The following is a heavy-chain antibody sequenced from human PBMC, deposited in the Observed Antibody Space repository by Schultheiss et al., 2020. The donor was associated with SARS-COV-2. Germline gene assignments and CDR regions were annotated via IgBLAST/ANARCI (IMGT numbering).Heavy chain of an antibody. V-gene: IGHV2-5*01. CDR1: GFSLSTSGMC. CDR3: AHSPPVYYYDSSGYNWFDP. Sequence: SGPTLVKPTQTLTLTCTFSGFSLSTSGMCVSWIRQPPGKALEWLALIYWNDDKRYSPSLKSRLTITKDTSKNQVVLTMTNMDPVDTATYYCAHSPPVYYYDSSGYNWFDPWGQGTLVTVSS. D-gene: IGHD3-22*01. CDR2: IYWNDDK. J-gene: IGHJ5*02.